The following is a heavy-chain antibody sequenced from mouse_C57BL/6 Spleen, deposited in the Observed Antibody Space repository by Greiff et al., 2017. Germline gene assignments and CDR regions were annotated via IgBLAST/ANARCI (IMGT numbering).Heavy chain of an antibody. D-gene: IGHD2-1*01. CDR1: GYTFTNYW. J-gene: IGHJ4*01. CDR2: IHPYDGDT. V-gene: IGHV1-74*01. CDR3: AIIYDRTYYYAMDY. Sequence: VQLQQSGPELVKPGASVKMSCKASGYTFTNYWMHWVKQRPGQGLEWIGRIHPYDGDTNYNQKFKGKATLTVDKSSSTAYMQLNSLTSEDSAVYYCAIIYDRTYYYAMDYWGQGTSVTVSS.